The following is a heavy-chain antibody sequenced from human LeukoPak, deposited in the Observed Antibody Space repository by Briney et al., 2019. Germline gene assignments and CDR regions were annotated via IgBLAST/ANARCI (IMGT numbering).Heavy chain of an antibody. CDR2: IIPIFGTD. CDR3: AKSDLETSGYVNY. J-gene: IGHJ4*02. Sequence: SVTVSCKASGGTFSSYAISWVRQAPGQGLEWMGRIIPIFGTDNYPQNFQGRVTIIKEDSTSPPYMELSSLRSEDTAVYYCAKSDLETSGYVNYWGQGTLVTVSS. V-gene: IGHV1-69*05. D-gene: IGHD1-26*01. CDR1: GGTFSSYA.